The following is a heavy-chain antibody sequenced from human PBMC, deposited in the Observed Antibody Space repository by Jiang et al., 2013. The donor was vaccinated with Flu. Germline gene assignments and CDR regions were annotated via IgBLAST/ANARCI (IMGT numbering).Heavy chain of an antibody. CDR1: GFSLSTSGVG. D-gene: IGHD6-19*01. CDR2: IYWDDDK. V-gene: IGHV2-5*02. CDR3: AHSNIVLAVAKPNDAFDI. Sequence: KPTQTLTLTCTFSGFSLSTSGVGVGWIRQPPGKALEWLALIYWDDDKRFSPSLKSRLTITKGTSKNQVVLTMTNMDPVDTATYYCAHSNIVLAVAKPNDAFDIWGQGTMVTVSS. J-gene: IGHJ3*02.